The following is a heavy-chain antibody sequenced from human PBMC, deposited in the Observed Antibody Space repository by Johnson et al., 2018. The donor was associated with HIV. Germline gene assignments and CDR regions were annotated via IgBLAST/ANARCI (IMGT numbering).Heavy chain of an antibody. Sequence: VHLVESGGGLVQPGGSLRLSCAVSGFTFRYYWMSWVRQAPGKGLEWVANIKQDGSEKYYVDSVKGRFTISRDNAKKSLYLQMNSLRAEDTAVYYCARELRIAARGLAFDIWGRGTMVTVSS. D-gene: IGHD6-6*01. CDR1: GFTFRYYW. V-gene: IGHV3-7*05. J-gene: IGHJ3*02. CDR3: ARELRIAARGLAFDI. CDR2: IKQDGSEK.